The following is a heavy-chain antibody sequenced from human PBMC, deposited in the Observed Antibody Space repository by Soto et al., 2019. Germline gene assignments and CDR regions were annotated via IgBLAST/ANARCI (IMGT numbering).Heavy chain of an antibody. V-gene: IGHV1-69*13. Sequence: GAXVKVSCKASGGTFSSYAISWVRQAPGQGLEWMGGIIPIFGTANYAQKFQGRVTITADESTSTAYMELSSLRSEDTAVYYCARTGPGSAHPPPHRYSYYGMDVWGQGTTFTVPS. J-gene: IGHJ6*02. CDR2: IIPIFGTA. CDR1: GGTFSSYA. CDR3: ARTGPGSAHPPPHRYSYYGMDV.